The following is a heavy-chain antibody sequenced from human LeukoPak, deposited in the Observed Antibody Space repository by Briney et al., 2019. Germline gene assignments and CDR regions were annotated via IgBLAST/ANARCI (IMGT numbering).Heavy chain of an antibody. V-gene: IGHV3-33*06. D-gene: IGHD3-22*01. CDR2: IWYDGGNK. CDR1: GFTFSSYG. Sequence: PGRSPRLSCTASGFTFSSYGMHWVRQAPGKGLEWVAVIWYDGGNKYYADSVKGRFTISRDNSKNTLYLQMNSLRAEDTAVYYCAKDRDYYDSSGYYFGLADYWGQGTLVTVSS. J-gene: IGHJ4*02. CDR3: AKDRDYYDSSGYYFGLADY.